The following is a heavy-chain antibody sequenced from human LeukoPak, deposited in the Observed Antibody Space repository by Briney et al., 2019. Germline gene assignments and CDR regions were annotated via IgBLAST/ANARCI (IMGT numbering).Heavy chain of an antibody. CDR2: IIPNFGTA. V-gene: IGHV1-69*13. J-gene: IGHJ5*02. D-gene: IGHD2-15*01. Sequence: SVEVSFKASGGTFSSYAISWVRQAPGQGLEWMGGIIPNFGTANYAQKFQGRVTITADESTSTAYMELSSLRSEDTAVYYCARAGYCGGGSCYPTGASDRWFDPWGQGTLVTVPS. CDR1: GGTFSSYA. CDR3: ARAGYCGGGSCYPTGASDRWFDP.